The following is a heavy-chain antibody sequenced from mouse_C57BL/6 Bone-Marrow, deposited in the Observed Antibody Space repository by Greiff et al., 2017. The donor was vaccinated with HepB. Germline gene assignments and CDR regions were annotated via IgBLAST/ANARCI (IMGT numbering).Heavy chain of an antibody. Sequence: EVHLVESGGGLVQPGGSLKLSCAASGFTFSDYGMAWVRQAPRKGPEWVAFISNLAYSIYYADTVTGRFTISRENAKNTLYLEMSSLRSEDTAMYYCARRDYYGSSLAYWGQGTLVTVSA. CDR3: ARRDYYGSSLAY. CDR1: GFTFSDYG. V-gene: IGHV5-15*01. J-gene: IGHJ3*01. D-gene: IGHD1-1*01. CDR2: ISNLAYSI.